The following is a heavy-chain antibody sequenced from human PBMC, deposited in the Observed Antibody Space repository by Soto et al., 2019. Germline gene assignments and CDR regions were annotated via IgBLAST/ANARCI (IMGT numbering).Heavy chain of an antibody. CDR1: GVSVNDGGYY. J-gene: IGHJ4*01. V-gene: IGHV4-31*03. D-gene: IGHD3-16*01. CDR2: IYHSGYS. Sequence: SETLSLTCTVSGVSVNDGGYYWNWIRQHPGRGLEYIGYIYHSGYSYSNPSLESRFTLSLETSKNQFSLTVTSVTAAATAVYYWAAQRGGGYFDSWGLGTLVTVSS. CDR3: AAQRGGGYFDS.